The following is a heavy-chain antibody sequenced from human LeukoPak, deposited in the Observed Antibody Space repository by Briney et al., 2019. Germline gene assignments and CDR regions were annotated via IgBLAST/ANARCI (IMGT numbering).Heavy chain of an antibody. CDR3: ARHPSRAAVTGTGFDY. J-gene: IGHJ4*02. V-gene: IGHV4-59*08. D-gene: IGHD6-19*01. CDR2: IYYSGDT. CDR1: GGSISSYY. Sequence: SGTLSLTCTVSGGSISSYYWSWIRQPPGKRLEWIGYIYYSGDTKYNPSLKSRVTMSVDTSRNQFSLKLTSVTAADTAIYYCARHPSRAAVTGTGFDYWGQGTLVTVSS.